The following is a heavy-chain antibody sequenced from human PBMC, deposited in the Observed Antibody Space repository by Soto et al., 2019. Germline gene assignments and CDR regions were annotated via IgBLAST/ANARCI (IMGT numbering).Heavy chain of an antibody. Sequence: EVQLLESGGDLVQPGGSLRVSCAASGFTFSTSAMSWARQAPGKGPEWVSSISGSGSDTHYADSVKGRFIVSRDNPKNTMYLQMNSLRAEDTAVYYCAKAGIAVAGTWASEQGWGQGTLVTVSS. CDR2: ISGSGSDT. V-gene: IGHV3-23*01. CDR1: GFTFSTSA. CDR3: AKAGIAVAGTWASEQG. D-gene: IGHD6-19*01. J-gene: IGHJ4*02.